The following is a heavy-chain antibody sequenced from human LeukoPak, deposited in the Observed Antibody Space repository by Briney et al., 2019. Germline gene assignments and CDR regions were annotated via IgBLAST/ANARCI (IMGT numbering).Heavy chain of an antibody. Sequence: GGSLRLSCAASGFTFSSYGMHWVRQAPGKGLEWVAVISYDGSNKYYADSVKGRFTISRDNSKNTPYLQMNSLRAEDTAVYYCARGSGWPYYYYGMDVWGQGTTVTVSS. CDR2: ISYDGSNK. V-gene: IGHV3-30*03. J-gene: IGHJ6*02. CDR1: GFTFSSYG. CDR3: ARGSGWPYYYYGMDV. D-gene: IGHD6-19*01.